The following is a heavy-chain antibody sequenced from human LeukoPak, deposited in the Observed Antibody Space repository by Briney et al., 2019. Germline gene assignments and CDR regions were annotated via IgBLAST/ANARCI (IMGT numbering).Heavy chain of an antibody. CDR2: ISGSGGST. CDR1: GFTFSSYA. J-gene: IGHJ5*02. Sequence: PGGSLRLSCAASGFTFSSYAMSWVRQAPGKGLEWVSAISGSGGSTYYADSVKGRFTISRDNSKNTLYLQMNSLRAEDTAVYYCTTDCSRGYCSGGSYLFGFDPWGQGTLVTVSS. D-gene: IGHD2-15*01. V-gene: IGHV3-23*01. CDR3: TTDCSRGYCSGGSYLFGFDP.